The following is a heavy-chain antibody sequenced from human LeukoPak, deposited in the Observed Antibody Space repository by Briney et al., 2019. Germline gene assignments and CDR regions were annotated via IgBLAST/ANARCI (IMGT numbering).Heavy chain of an antibody. J-gene: IGHJ1*01. CDR3: ARDTPGGFQH. CDR2: IYYSGTT. CDR1: GGSISNYY. Sequence: PSETLSLTCTVSGGSISNYYWSWIRQPPGKGLEWIGYIYYSGTTNYSPSLKSRVTISVDTSKNQFSLKLSSVTAADTAVYYCARDTPGGFQHWGQGTLVTVSS. V-gene: IGHV4-59*01. D-gene: IGHD2-15*01.